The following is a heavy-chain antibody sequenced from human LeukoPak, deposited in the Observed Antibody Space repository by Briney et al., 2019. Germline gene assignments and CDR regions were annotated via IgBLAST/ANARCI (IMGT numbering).Heavy chain of an antibody. Sequence: PGGSLRLSCAASGFTFSSYAMHWVRQAPGKGLEWVAVISYDGSNKYYADSVKGRFTISRDNSKNTLYLQMNSLRAEDTAVYYCARDQGELTRPDAFDIWGQGTMVTVSS. V-gene: IGHV3-30-3*01. CDR2: ISYDGSNK. CDR1: GFTFSSYA. J-gene: IGHJ3*02. D-gene: IGHD1-26*01. CDR3: ARDQGELTRPDAFDI.